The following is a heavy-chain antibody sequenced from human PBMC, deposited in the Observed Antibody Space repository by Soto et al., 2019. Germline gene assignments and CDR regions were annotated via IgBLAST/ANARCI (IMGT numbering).Heavy chain of an antibody. CDR2: IYTDGTT. CDR1: GFTVSSNY. V-gene: IGHV3-53*01. D-gene: IGHD3-9*01. CDR3: AILSN. J-gene: IGHJ4*02. Sequence: GGSLRLSCAASGFTVSSNYMNWVRQAPGKGLEWLSIIYTDGTTYYADSVKGRFTISRDNFKNTLYLQMNNLRAEDTAVYYCAILSNWGQGTLVTVSS.